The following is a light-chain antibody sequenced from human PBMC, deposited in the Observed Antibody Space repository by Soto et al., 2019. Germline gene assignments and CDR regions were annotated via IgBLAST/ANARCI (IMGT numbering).Light chain of an antibody. V-gene: IGLV2-11*01. J-gene: IGLJ1*01. CDR1: RSDVGGYNY. Sequence: QSVLTQPRSVSASPGQSVTISCTGTRSDVGGYNYVSWYQHHPGKAPKLMIYGVSERPSGVPDRFSGSKSGNTASLILSGLQAEDEADYYCCSYAGTPYVFGTGTKVTVL. CDR2: GVS. CDR3: CSYAGTPYV.